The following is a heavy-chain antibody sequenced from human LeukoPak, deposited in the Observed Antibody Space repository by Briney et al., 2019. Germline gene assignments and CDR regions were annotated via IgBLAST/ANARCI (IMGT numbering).Heavy chain of an antibody. V-gene: IGHV3-48*03. Sequence: HPGGSLTLSCAASGFTFNYYEMNWVRQAPGKGLEWVSNISSSASSIHYADSVKGRFTISRDNAKNSLYLQMNSLRAEDTAVYYCAREGPGASSFDYWGQGTLVTVSS. CDR1: GFTFNYYE. CDR2: ISSSASSI. J-gene: IGHJ4*02. D-gene: IGHD1-26*01. CDR3: AREGPGASSFDY.